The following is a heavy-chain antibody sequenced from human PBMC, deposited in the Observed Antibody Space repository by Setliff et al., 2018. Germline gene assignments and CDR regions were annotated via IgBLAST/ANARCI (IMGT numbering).Heavy chain of an antibody. CDR3: ARDVGGEGYFDS. Sequence: SETLSFTCTVSGGSISGFNYWTWIRQPAGKGLEWIGRINTSGSTKYNPSLKSRVTMSVDTSKNQFSLKLSAVTAADTAVYYCARDVGGEGYFDSWGQGTLVTVSS. CDR1: GGSISGFNY. J-gene: IGHJ4*02. D-gene: IGHD3-10*01. V-gene: IGHV4-4*07. CDR2: INTSGST.